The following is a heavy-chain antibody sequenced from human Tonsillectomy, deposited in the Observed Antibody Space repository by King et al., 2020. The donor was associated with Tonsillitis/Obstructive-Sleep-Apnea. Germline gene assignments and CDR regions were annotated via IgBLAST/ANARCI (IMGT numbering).Heavy chain of an antibody. Sequence: QLQESGPGLVKPSETLSLTCTVSGGSISSYYWSWIRQSPGKGLEWIGDIYFSGSSNFNPSLKSRVTISIDTSKNQFSLKLSSVTAADTAIYYCAREYCSNTSCYSDYWGQGTLVTVSS. CDR1: GGSISSYY. CDR2: IYFSGSS. D-gene: IGHD2-2*01. CDR3: AREYCSNTSCYSDY. V-gene: IGHV4-59*08. J-gene: IGHJ4*02.